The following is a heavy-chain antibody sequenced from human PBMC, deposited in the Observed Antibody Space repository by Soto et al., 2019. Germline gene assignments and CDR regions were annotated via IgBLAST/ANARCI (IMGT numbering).Heavy chain of an antibody. CDR2: IIPILGIA. D-gene: IGHD4-17*01. J-gene: IGHJ4*02. V-gene: IGHV1-69*02. CDR3: AGASTVVTQGDDY. Sequence: QVQLVQSGAEVKKPGSSVKVSCKASGGTFSSYTISWVRQAPGQGLEWMGRIIPILGIANYAQKFQGRVTXTXDXXTSTAYMELSSLRSEDTAVYYCAGASTVVTQGDDYWGQGTLVTVSS. CDR1: GGTFSSYT.